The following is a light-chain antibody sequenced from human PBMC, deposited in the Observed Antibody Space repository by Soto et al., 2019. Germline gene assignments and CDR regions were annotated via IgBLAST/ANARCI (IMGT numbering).Light chain of an antibody. V-gene: IGLV1-44*01. Sequence: QSVLTQPPSASGTPGQRVTISCSGGNSNIGTYTVNWYQQLPGTAPKLLIYNNNERPSGVPDRFSGSKSGTSASLAISGLQSEDEADYCCAAWDDSLTGRVFGGGTQLTVL. J-gene: IGLJ3*02. CDR3: AAWDDSLTGRV. CDR2: NNN. CDR1: NSNIGTYT.